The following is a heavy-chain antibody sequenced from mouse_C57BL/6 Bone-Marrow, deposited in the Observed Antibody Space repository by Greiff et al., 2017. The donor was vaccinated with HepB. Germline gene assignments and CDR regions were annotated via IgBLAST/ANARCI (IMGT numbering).Heavy chain of an antibody. CDR3: AKHETAQATGGYAMDY. Sequence: VKLMESGPGLVAPSQRLSITCTVSGFSLTSYGVDWVRQPPGKGLEWLGVIWGGGSTNYNSALMSRLSISKDNSKSQVFLKMNSLQTDDTAMYYCAKHETAQATGGYAMDYWGQGTSVTVSS. V-gene: IGHV2-9*01. J-gene: IGHJ4*01. CDR2: IWGGGST. D-gene: IGHD3-2*02. CDR1: GFSLTSYG.